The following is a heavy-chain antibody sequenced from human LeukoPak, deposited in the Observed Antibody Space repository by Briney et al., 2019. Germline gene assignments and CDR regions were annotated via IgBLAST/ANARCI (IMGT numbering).Heavy chain of an antibody. V-gene: IGHV5-51*01. D-gene: IGHD4-11*01. CDR1: GYTFTNHW. J-gene: IGHJ4*02. Sequence: HGESLKVSCKGSGYTFTNHWISWVRQMPGKGLEWMGIIYPGDSDTRYSPSFQGQVTISADKSISTAYLQWSSLKASDTAMYYCARSVYSYSGIDYWGQGTLVTVSS. CDR2: IYPGDSDT. CDR3: ARSVYSYSGIDY.